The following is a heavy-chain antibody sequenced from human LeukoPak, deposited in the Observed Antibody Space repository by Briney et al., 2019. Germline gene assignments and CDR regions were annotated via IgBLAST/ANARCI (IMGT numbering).Heavy chain of an antibody. D-gene: IGHD6-19*01. Sequence: SETLSLTCAVSGYSISSGYFWGWIRQPPGKGLEWIATIYHSGSTYYNPSLKSRVTISVDTSKNQFSLKLSSVTAADTAVYYCARDHSQGGQWYCYMDVWGKGTTITVSS. CDR1: GYSISSGYF. CDR3: ARDHSQGGQWYCYMDV. J-gene: IGHJ6*03. CDR2: IYHSGST. V-gene: IGHV4-38-2*02.